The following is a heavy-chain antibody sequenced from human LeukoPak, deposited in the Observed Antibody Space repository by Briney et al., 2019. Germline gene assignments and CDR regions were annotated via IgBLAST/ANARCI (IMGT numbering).Heavy chain of an antibody. CDR3: AKGPYSSGWYQYFQH. CDR2: ISDAGTTT. J-gene: IGHJ1*01. D-gene: IGHD6-19*01. Sequence: PGGSLRLSCAASGFTLSTYWMHWVRQVPGKGLVWVSRISDAGTTTNYVDSVKGRFTISRDNAKNTLYLQMNSLRAEDTALYYCAKGPYSSGWYQYFQHWGQGTLVTVSS. V-gene: IGHV3-74*01. CDR1: GFTLSTYW.